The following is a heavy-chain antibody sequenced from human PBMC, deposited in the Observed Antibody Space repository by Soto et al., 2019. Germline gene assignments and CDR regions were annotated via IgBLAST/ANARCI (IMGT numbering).Heavy chain of an antibody. CDR1: GGSFSGYY. CDR3: AREVSPAAVAGSFDY. CDR2: INHSGCT. Sequence: SETLSLTCAVYGGSFSGYYWSWIRQPPGKGLEWIGEINHSGCTNYNPSLKSRVTISVDTSKNQFSLKLSSVTAADTAVYYCAREVSPAAVAGSFDYWGQGTLVTVSS. J-gene: IGHJ4*02. D-gene: IGHD6-19*01. V-gene: IGHV4-34*01.